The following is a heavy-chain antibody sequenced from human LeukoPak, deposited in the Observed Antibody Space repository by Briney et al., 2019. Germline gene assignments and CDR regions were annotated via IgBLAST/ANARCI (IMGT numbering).Heavy chain of an antibody. D-gene: IGHD2-2*01. CDR2: INWNGGST. J-gene: IGHJ4*02. Sequence: GGSLRLSCAASGFTFDDYGMSWVRQAPGKGLEWVSGINWNGGSTGYADSVKGRFTISRDNAKNSLYLQMNSLRAGDTALYYCARLGYCSSTSCYDDWGQGTLVTVSS. V-gene: IGHV3-20*04. CDR1: GFTFDDYG. CDR3: ARLGYCSSTSCYDD.